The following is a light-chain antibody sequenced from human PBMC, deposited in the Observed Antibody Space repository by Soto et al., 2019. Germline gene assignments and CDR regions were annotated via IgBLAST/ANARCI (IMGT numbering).Light chain of an antibody. J-gene: IGKJ1*01. CDR3: QQYGSSGT. CDR2: GAS. V-gene: IGKV3-20*01. Sequence: EIVFTQSPGTLSLSPGERATLSCRASQSVSNNYLAWYQQKPGQAPRLLIYGASNRATGIPDRFSGSWSGTDFTLTISRLEPEDFAVYYCQQYGSSGTFGQGTKVDIK. CDR1: QSVSNNY.